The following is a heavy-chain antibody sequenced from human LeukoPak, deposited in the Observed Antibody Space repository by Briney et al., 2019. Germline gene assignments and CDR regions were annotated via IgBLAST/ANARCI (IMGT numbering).Heavy chain of an antibody. V-gene: IGHV3-23*01. J-gene: IGHJ4*02. CDR1: GFTFSSYA. CDR2: ISGSGGST. CDR3: AKGYLTNYYDSTGYFFDY. Sequence: GGSLRLSCAASGFTFSSYAMSWVRQAPGKGLEWVSAISGSGGSTYYADSVKGRFTISRDNSKNTLYLQMNSLRAEDTAIYYCAKGYLTNYYDSTGYFFDYWGQGTLVTVSS. D-gene: IGHD3-22*01.